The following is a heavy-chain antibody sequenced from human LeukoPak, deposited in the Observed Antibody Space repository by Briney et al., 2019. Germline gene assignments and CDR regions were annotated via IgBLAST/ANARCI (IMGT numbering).Heavy chain of an antibody. CDR3: ARLTRRDFTVTPEDY. J-gene: IGHJ4*02. Sequence: SVKVSCKASGGTFSGYAISWVRQAPGQGLEWMGGIIPVSGTANYAQNFQGRVTITADESTSTAYMDLSSLRSEDTAVYYCARLTRRDFTVTPEDYWGQGTLVTVSS. V-gene: IGHV1-69*13. CDR1: GGTFSGYA. CDR2: IIPVSGTA. D-gene: IGHD4-17*01.